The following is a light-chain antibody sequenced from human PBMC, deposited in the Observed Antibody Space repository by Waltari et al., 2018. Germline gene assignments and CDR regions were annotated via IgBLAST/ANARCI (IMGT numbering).Light chain of an antibody. V-gene: IGLV1-47*01. J-gene: IGLJ2*01. CDR1: ISNIESNY. CDR2: RNN. CDR3: AAWDDSLSGRV. Sequence: QSVLTQPPSASGTPGQRVTISCSGSISNIESNYVNGYKQLPGPTPKLLIYRNNQRPSGVPDRFSGSKSGTSASLAISGLRSEDEADYYCAAWDDSLSGRVFGGGTKLTVL.